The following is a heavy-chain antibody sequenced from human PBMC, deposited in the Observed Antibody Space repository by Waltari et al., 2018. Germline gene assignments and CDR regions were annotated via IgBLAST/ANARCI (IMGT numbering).Heavy chain of an antibody. CDR1: GFTFSTYN. D-gene: IGHD3-10*01. CDR3: ARGITKGFES. CDR2: ITGYDQGY. Sequence: EVQLVESGGGLVKPGGSLRLSCVASGFTFSTYNMHWVRQAPGKGLEGRTSITGYDQGYVLDALKGRFTISRDNVKQTVYLQMDGLTSADTAVYYCARGITKGFESWGQGTLVTVSP. J-gene: IGHJ4*02. V-gene: IGHV3-21*02.